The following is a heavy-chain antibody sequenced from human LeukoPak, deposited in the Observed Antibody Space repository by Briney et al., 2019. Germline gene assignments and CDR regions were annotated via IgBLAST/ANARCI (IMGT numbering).Heavy chain of an antibody. V-gene: IGHV5-51*01. J-gene: IGHJ4*02. D-gene: IGHD5-24*01. CDR2: IYAGNSDT. CDR1: GYTFTTSW. Sequence: GEPLKISCQGFGYTFTTSWIGWVRQLPGKGLEWMAIIYAGNSDTKYSPSFQGQVSISTDRSISTAYLQWSSLQASDTAIYFCAILNHPDGRVYWGQGTLVTVSS. CDR3: AILNHPDGRVY.